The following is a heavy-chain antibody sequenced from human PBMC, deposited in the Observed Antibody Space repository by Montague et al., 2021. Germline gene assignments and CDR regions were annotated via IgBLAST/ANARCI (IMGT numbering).Heavy chain of an antibody. Sequence: PETLSLTCAVSGGSTHSSNWWSWVRQSPGKGLEWIGQIHHSGGTKDNPSLKSRVTLSLDKSKNQVFLKLTSVTAADTAVYYCARTIAMVIAATTGPDAFDVWGRGTMVTVSS. CDR1: GGSTHSSNW. CDR2: IHHSGGT. V-gene: IGHV4-4*03. J-gene: IGHJ3*01. D-gene: IGHD2-15*01. CDR3: ARTIAMVIAATTGPDAFDV.